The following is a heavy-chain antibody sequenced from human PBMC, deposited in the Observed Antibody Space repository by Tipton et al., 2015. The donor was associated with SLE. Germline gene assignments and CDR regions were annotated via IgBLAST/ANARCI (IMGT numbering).Heavy chain of an antibody. CDR1: GFTFSSYA. D-gene: IGHD6-19*01. V-gene: IGHV3-30*04. Sequence: SLRLSCAASGFTFSSYAMHWVRQAPGKGLEWVAVISYDGSNKYYADSVKGRFTISRDNSKNTLYLQMNSLRAEDTAVYYCARGQGWPGVMDVWGKGTTVTVSS. J-gene: IGHJ6*04. CDR2: ISYDGSNK. CDR3: ARGQGWPGVMDV.